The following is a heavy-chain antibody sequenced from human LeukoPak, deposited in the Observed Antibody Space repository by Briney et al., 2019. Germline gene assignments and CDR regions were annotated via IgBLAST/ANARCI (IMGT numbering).Heavy chain of an antibody. CDR1: GFTFSSYS. J-gene: IGHJ3*02. D-gene: IGHD5-18*01. Sequence: PGGSLRLSCAASGFTFSSYSMNWVRQAPGKGLVWVSRINSDGGSTSYADSVKGRFTISRDNAKNTLYLQMNSLRAEDTAVYYCARGARYAFDIWGQGTMVTVSS. CDR2: INSDGGST. CDR3: ARGARYAFDI. V-gene: IGHV3-74*01.